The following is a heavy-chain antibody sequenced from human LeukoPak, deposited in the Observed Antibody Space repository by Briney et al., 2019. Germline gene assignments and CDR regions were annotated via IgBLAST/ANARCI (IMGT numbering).Heavy chain of an antibody. CDR3: ARARITRVRGVAADWFDP. J-gene: IGHJ5*02. CDR2: IYHSGST. D-gene: IGHD3-10*01. CDR1: GGSISSGGYS. V-gene: IGHV4-30-2*01. Sequence: SETLSLTCAVSGGSISSGGYSWSWIRQPPGKGLEWIRYIYHSGSTYYNPSLKSRVTISVDRSKSQFSLKLSSVTAADTAVYYCARARITRVRGVAADWFDPWGQGTLVTVSS.